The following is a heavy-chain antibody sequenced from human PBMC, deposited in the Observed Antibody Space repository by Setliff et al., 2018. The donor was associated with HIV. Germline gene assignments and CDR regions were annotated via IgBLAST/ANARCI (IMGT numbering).Heavy chain of an antibody. CDR3: ARMVRGLILRGYHYHADV. D-gene: IGHD3-10*01. Sequence: SETLSLTCAVYGGSFDNYFWTWIRQSPERGLEWIGEINHSEGTTYSPYLKSRLTISLDTSKNQISLKLTSVTAADTAVYYCARMVRGLILRGYHYHADVWGKGTTVTVSA. V-gene: IGHV4-34*01. CDR2: INHSEGT. J-gene: IGHJ6*04. CDR1: GGSFDNYF.